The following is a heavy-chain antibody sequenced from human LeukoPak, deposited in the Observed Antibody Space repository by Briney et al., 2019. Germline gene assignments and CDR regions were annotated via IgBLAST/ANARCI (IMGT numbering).Heavy chain of an antibody. V-gene: IGHV3-23*01. J-gene: IGHJ3*02. D-gene: IGHD3-16*02. Sequence: PGGSLRLSCAASGFTFSNYAMSWVRQAPGKGLEWVSAISGSGGSTYYADSVKGRFTISRDNSKNTLYLQMNSLRAEDTAVYYCALNGREVPSGAFDIWGQGTVVTVSS. CDR1: GFTFSNYA. CDR2: ISGSGGST. CDR3: ALNGREVPSGAFDI.